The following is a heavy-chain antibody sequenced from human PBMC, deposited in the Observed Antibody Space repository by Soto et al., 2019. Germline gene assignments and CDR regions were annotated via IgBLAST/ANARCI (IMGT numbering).Heavy chain of an antibody. CDR3: ARGGSSWYYDY. V-gene: IGHV4-31*03. Sequence: SETLSLTCTVSGGSISSGGYYWSWIRQHPGKGLEWIGYIYYSGSTYYNPSLKSRVTISVDTSKNQFSLKLSSVTAADTAVYYCARGGSSWYYDYWGQGTLVTVSS. J-gene: IGHJ4*02. D-gene: IGHD6-13*01. CDR2: IYYSGST. CDR1: GGSISSGGYY.